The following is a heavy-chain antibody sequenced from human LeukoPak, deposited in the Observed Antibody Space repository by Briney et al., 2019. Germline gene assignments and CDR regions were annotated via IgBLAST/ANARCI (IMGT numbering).Heavy chain of an antibody. CDR1: GFSFSDYE. CDR3: ASKRGYCTSTSCYYSWFDP. D-gene: IGHD2-2*01. Sequence: GGSLRLSCAASGFSFSDYEMNWVRQAPGKGLEWVSYISGSGTYTNYADSVKGRFTISRDNAKNSLYLQMNSLRAEDTAVYYCASKRGYCTSTSCYYSWFDPWGQGTLVTVSS. CDR2: ISGSGTYT. J-gene: IGHJ5*02. V-gene: IGHV3-11*03.